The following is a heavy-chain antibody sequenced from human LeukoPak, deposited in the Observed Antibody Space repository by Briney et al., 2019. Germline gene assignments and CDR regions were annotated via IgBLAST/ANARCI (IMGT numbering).Heavy chain of an antibody. J-gene: IGHJ6*03. CDR3: ATGSSWYPSYYYYMDV. CDR1: GGTFSSYA. V-gene: IGHV1-69*06. CDR2: IIPIFGTA. Sequence: GASVKVSCKASGGTFSSYAISWVRQAPGQGLEWMGGIIPIFGTANYAQKFQGRVTITADKSTSTAYMELSSLRSEDTAVYYCATGSSWYPSYYYYMDVWGKGTTVTVSS. D-gene: IGHD6-13*01.